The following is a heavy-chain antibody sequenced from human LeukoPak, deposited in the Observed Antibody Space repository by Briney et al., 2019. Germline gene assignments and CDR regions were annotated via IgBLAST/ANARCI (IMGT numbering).Heavy chain of an antibody. CDR3: ARETDSIVDY. J-gene: IGHJ4*02. V-gene: IGHV1-18*04. CDR1: GFTFTSYV. CDR2: ISVYNGNT. D-gene: IGHD3-22*01. Sequence: ASVKVSCKASGFTFTSYVISWVRQPPGQGLEWMGWISVYNGNTTYAQKLQGRVTMTTDTSTSTAYMELRSLRSDDTGAYCCARETDSIVDYWGQGTLVTVSS.